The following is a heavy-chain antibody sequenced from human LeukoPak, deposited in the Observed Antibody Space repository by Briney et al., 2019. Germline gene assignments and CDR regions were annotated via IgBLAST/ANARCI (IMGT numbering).Heavy chain of an antibody. CDR2: IWYDGSNK. CDR3: ARSGRQLWSYYFDY. D-gene: IGHD5-18*01. Sequence: PGESMRPSCAASGFTFSSLGMHWVRQAPGMGRGWVAVIWYDGSNKYYAGSVKGRFTISRDNSKNPLYLQMNSLRAEDTAVYYCARSGRQLWSYYFDYWGRGTLVTVSS. J-gene: IGHJ4*02. V-gene: IGHV3-33*01. CDR1: GFTFSSLG.